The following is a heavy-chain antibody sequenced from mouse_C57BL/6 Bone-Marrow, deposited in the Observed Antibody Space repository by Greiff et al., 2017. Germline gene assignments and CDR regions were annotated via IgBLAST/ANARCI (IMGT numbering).Heavy chain of an antibody. V-gene: IGHV1-85*01. J-gene: IGHJ1*03. CDR3: ARLEFDGSSGDWYFDF. CDR1: GYTFTSYD. D-gene: IGHD1-1*01. CDR2: IYPRDGST. Sequence: VKLMESGPELVKPGASVKLSCKASGYTFTSYDINWVKQRPGQGLEWIGWIYPRDGSTKYNEKFKGKATLTVDTSSSTAYMELHSRTAEDSAVYFCARLEFDGSSGDWYFDFGGTGTTVTVSS.